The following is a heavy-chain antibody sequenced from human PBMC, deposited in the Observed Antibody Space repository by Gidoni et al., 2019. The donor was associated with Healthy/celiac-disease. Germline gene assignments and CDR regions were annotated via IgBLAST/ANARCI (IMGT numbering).Heavy chain of an antibody. CDR2: IWYDGSNK. D-gene: IGHD6-13*01. V-gene: IGHV3-33*01. Sequence: QVQLVESGEGVVQPGSALILSCAASGFTFSCYGMHWVRQAPGKGLEWVAVIWYDGSNKYYADAVKGRFTISRDNSKNTLYLQMNSLRAEDTAVYYCARDRIAGYYYYGMDVWGQGTTVTVSS. J-gene: IGHJ6*02. CDR3: ARDRIAGYYYYGMDV. CDR1: GFTFSCYG.